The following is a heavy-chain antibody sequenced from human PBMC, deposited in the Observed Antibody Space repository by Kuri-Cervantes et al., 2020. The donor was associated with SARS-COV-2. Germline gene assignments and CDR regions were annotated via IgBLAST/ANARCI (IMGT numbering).Heavy chain of an antibody. J-gene: IGHJ4*02. V-gene: IGHV3-7*01. Sequence: GESLKISCAASGFTFSSYWMSWARQAPGKGLEWVANIKQDGSEKYYVDSVKGRFTISRDNAKNSLYLQMNSLRAEDTAVYYCARDRRVGWADYWGQGTLVTVSS. D-gene: IGHD1-26*01. CDR3: ARDRRVGWADY. CDR1: GFTFSSYW. CDR2: IKQDGSEK.